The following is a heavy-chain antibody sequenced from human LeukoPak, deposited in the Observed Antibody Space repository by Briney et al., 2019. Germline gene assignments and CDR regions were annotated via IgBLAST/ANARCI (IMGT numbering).Heavy chain of an antibody. CDR2: INSSSSYI. CDR3: ARDDGGLFDY. D-gene: IGHD4-23*01. Sequence: GGSLRLSCAASGFTFSSYSMNWVRQAPGKGLEWVSSINSSSSYIYYADSVKGRFTISRDNAKNSLYLQMNSLRAEDTAVYYCARDDGGLFDYWGQGTLVTVSS. V-gene: IGHV3-21*01. J-gene: IGHJ4*02. CDR1: GFTFSSYS.